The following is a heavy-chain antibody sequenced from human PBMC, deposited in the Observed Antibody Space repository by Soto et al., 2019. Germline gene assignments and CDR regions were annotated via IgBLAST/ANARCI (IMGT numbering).Heavy chain of an antibody. CDR3: AREGFYYGMDV. CDR2: MYYSGST. J-gene: IGHJ6*02. CDR1: GGSISSYY. Sequence: QVQLQESGPGLVKPSETLSLTCTVSGGSISSYYWSWIRQPPGKGLEWIGYMYYSGSTNYNPSLKSRVTISEDTSKSQFSLKLRSVTAADTAVYYCAREGFYYGMDVWGQGTTVTVSS. V-gene: IGHV4-59*01.